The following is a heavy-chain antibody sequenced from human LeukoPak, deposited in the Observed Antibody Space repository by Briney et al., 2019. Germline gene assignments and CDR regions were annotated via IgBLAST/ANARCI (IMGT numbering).Heavy chain of an antibody. CDR1: GFTFSDYY. CDR2: ISSTGTSI. CDR3: ASLFGELSGDY. Sequence: GGSLRLSCAASGFTFSDYYMNWVRQAPGKGLEWVSYISSTGTSIYYADSVKGRFTISRDNAKNSLYLQMNILRAADTALYYCASLFGELSGDYWGQGTLVTVSS. D-gene: IGHD3-10*02. V-gene: IGHV3-11*01. J-gene: IGHJ4*02.